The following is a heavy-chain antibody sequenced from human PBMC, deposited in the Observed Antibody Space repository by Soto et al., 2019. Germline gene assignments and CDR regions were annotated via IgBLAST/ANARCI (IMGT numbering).Heavy chain of an antibody. CDR1: GFTFSSYA. J-gene: IGHJ3*02. D-gene: IGHD4-17*01. CDR2: AGSSAATT. CDR3: ARDRAYGGDSALDM. Sequence: EVQLLESGGSLVQPGGSLRLSCAAFGFTFSSYAMSWVRQAPGRGLEWVSVAGSSAATTFYADSVKGRFTISRDNPRNTLYLQMSGLTAEDTAIYYCARDRAYGGDSALDMWGQGTMVIVSS. V-gene: IGHV3-23*01.